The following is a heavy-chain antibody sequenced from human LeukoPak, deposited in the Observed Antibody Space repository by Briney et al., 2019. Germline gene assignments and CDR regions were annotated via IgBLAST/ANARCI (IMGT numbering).Heavy chain of an antibody. V-gene: IGHV3-23*01. J-gene: IGHJ4*02. CDR1: GFTFGSYA. Sequence: GGSLRLSYAASGFTFGSYAMYWVRQAPGKGLEWVSGISGSGGSTFYADSVEGRFTISRDNSENTVYLQMNSLRADDTAVYYCAKTTAGYSSGRYPGWPVDYWGQGTLVTVSS. CDR2: ISGSGGST. D-gene: IGHD6-19*01. CDR3: AKTTAGYSSGRYPGWPVDY.